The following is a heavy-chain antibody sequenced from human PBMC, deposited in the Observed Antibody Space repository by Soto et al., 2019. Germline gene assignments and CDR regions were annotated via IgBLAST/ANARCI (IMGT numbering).Heavy chain of an antibody. D-gene: IGHD1-7*01. V-gene: IGHV6-1*01. CDR2: TYYRSRWYN. Sequence: QVQLQQSGPGLVRPSQTLSLTCAISGDSVSSNSAARNWIRQSPSRGLEWLGRTYYRSRWYNDYAVSVRSRITVSPDTSTNQFSLHLNSVTPEDTAVYYCAGTSSLQWYYMDVWDKGSTVTVSS. CDR1: GDSVSSNSAA. J-gene: IGHJ6*03. CDR3: AGTSSLQWYYMDV.